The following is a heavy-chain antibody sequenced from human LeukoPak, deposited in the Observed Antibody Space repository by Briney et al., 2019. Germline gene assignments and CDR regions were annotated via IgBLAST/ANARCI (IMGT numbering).Heavy chain of an antibody. CDR1: GFTFSNYA. CDR3: TSGVAAAIPYYFDY. D-gene: IGHD2-2*01. CDR2: ISYDGRNK. Sequence: GGSLRLSCAASGFTFSNYAMHWVRQAPGKGLEWVAVISYDGRNKYYADSVKGRFTISRDNSKNTLFLQMNSLRAEDTVMYYCTSGVAAAIPYYFDYWGQGTLVTVSS. J-gene: IGHJ4*02. V-gene: IGHV3-30*03.